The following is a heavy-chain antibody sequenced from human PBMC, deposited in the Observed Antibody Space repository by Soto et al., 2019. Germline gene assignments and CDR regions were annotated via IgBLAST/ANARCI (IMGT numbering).Heavy chain of an antibody. J-gene: IGHJ6*02. Sequence: GGSLRLSCAASGFTFSSYGMHWVRQAPGKGLEWVAVIWYDGSNKYYADSVKGRFTISRDNSKNTLYLQMNSLRAEDTAVYYCARDEGGELSGVMDVWGQGTTVTVSS. CDR3: ARDEGGELSGVMDV. V-gene: IGHV3-33*01. CDR1: GFTFSSYG. D-gene: IGHD3-16*02. CDR2: IWYDGSNK.